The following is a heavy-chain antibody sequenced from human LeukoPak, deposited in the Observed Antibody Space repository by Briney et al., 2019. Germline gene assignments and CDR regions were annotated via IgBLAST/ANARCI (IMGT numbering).Heavy chain of an antibody. J-gene: IGHJ4*02. D-gene: IGHD5-18*01. CDR1: GYTFTGYY. CDR3: ARVLSGSWLWF. Sequence: ASVKVSCKASGYTFTGYYIHWVRQAPGQGLEWMGIINPGGGSTNYAQKFQGRVTITADKSTSTAYMELSSLRPEDTAVYYCARVLSGSWLWFWGQGTLVTISS. V-gene: IGHV1-46*01. CDR2: INPGGGST.